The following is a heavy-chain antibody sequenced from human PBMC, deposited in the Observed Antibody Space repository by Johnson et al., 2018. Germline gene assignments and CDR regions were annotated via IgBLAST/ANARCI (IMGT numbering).Heavy chain of an antibody. V-gene: IGHV4-59*01. Sequence: QVQLQESGPGLVKPSETLSLTCTVSGGSISGYYWSWIRQPPGKRLEWLGYIYHSGSTKYNPSLNSRVTMSVDASKNQCSLRLNSVTAAGTAVYYCARYVSSSGYVHHWGQGTLVTVSS. J-gene: IGHJ1*01. CDR3: ARYVSSSGYVHH. CDR1: GGSISGYY. D-gene: IGHD3-22*01. CDR2: IYHSGST.